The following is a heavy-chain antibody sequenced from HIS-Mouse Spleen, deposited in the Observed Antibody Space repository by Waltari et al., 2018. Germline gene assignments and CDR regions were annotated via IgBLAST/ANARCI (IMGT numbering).Heavy chain of an antibody. D-gene: IGHD1-1*01. CDR2: IYYSGST. Sequence: QLQLQESGPGLVQPSETLSLTCTVCGGSISLSSYYWGGIRQPPGKGLEWIGSIYYSGSTYYNPSLKSRVTISVDTSKNQFSLKLSSVTAADTAVYYCARDPRWNDGIDYWGQGTLVTVSS. V-gene: IGHV4-39*07. CDR3: ARDPRWNDGIDY. CDR1: GGSISLSSYY. J-gene: IGHJ4*02.